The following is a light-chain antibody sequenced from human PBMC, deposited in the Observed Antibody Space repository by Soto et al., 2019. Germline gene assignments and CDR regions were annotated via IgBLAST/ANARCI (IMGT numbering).Light chain of an antibody. CDR3: SSYSSSTTVV. V-gene: IGLV2-14*01. CDR2: EVT. CDR1: ASDVGGFDW. J-gene: IGLJ2*01. Sequence: QSVLTQPASVSGSPGQSITISCTGTASDVGGFDWVSWYQQHPGNAPKLLISEVTYRPSGVSTRFSGSKSGNTASLTISGLQADDEADYYCSSYSSSTTVVFGGGTQLTVL.